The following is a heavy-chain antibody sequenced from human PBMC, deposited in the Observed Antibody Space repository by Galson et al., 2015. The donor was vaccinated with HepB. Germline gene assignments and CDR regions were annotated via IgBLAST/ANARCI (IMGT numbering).Heavy chain of an antibody. J-gene: IGHJ4*02. Sequence: SLRLSCAASGFTFKDYYMSWIRQAPGKGLEWASHISSSGKTIYYTDSVKGRFTISRDNAKNSLYLQMNSLRVEDTAVYYCARVARRDTYYYGSGRYSYFDYWGQGTLVTVSS. D-gene: IGHD3-10*01. V-gene: IGHV3-11*01. CDR3: ARVARRDTYYYGSGRYSYFDY. CDR2: ISSSGKTI. CDR1: GFTFKDYY.